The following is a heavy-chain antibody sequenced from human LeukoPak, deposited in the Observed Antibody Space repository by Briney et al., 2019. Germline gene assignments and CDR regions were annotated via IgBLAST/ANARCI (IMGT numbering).Heavy chain of an antibody. V-gene: IGHV7-4-1*02. Sequence: GASVKVSCKASGYTFTSYAMNWVRQAPGQGLEWMGWINTNTGNPTYAQGFTGRFVFSLDTSVSTAYLQISSLKAEDTAVYYCARADTYYYGSGSYYNAGDYAFDIWGQGTMVTVSS. CDR2: INTNTGNP. J-gene: IGHJ3*02. D-gene: IGHD3-10*01. CDR1: GYTFTSYA. CDR3: ARADTYYYGSGSYYNAGDYAFDI.